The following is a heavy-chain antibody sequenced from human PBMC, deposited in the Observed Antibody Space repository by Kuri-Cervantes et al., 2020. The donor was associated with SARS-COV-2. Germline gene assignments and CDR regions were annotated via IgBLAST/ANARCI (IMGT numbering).Heavy chain of an antibody. Sequence: GGFLRLSVEASGFTSSSYSMNGVRQAPGKGLAWVSSISSSSSYIYYADSVKGRFTISRDNAKNSLYLQMNSLRAEDTAVYYCASRPPPGELGELRVSGMWSDAFDIWGQETMVTVSS. J-gene: IGHJ3*02. CDR3: ASRPPPGELGELRVSGMWSDAFDI. CDR1: GFTSSSYS. V-gene: IGHV3-21*01. D-gene: IGHD1-26*01. CDR2: ISSSSSYI.